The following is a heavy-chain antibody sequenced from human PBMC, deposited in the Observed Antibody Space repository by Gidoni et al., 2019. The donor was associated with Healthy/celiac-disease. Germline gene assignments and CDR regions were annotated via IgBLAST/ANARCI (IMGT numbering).Heavy chain of an antibody. CDR2: ISSSSSYI. D-gene: IGHD2-2*01. J-gene: IGHJ4*02. V-gene: IGHV3-21*01. CDR1: GFNSCSYS. CDR3: ARGTDIVVVPAAVI. Sequence: EVPVVDAGGEMKKPGGYMRPYGAASGFNSCSYSLYWVRQAPGKGMEWVSSISSSSSYIYYADSLKGRFTISRDNAKISLFLQMNRLRAEDTAVYYCARGTDIVVVPAAVIRGRLTLVNLS.